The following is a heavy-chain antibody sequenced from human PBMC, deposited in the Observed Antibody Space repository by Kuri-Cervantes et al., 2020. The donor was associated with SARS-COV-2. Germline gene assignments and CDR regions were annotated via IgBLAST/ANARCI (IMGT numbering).Heavy chain of an antibody. D-gene: IGHD7-27*01. V-gene: IGHV4-34*01. CDR3: ARGPGNWGGFDY. J-gene: IGHJ4*02. CDR1: GGSFSGYY. CDR2: ISHSGST. Sequence: SETLSLTCAVYGGSFSGYYWSWIRQPPGKGLEWIGEISHSGSTNYNPSLKSRVTISVDTSKNQFSLKLSSVTAADTAVYYCARGPGNWGGFDYWGQGTLVTVSS.